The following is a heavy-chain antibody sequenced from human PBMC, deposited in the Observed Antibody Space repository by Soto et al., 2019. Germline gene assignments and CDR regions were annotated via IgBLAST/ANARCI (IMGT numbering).Heavy chain of an antibody. CDR3: ARYRGGENYEYGMDV. D-gene: IGHD3-16*01. CDR2: IYYSGTT. CDR1: GGSIISSGYY. Sequence: QVQLQESGPGLVKPSQTLSLTCTVSGGSIISSGYYWNWIRQHPGKGLEWIGYIYYSGTTSYNPSLKSRLRISVDTSNTQFSLNLRSVTAADTAVYYCARYRGGENYEYGMDVWGQGTTVTVSS. J-gene: IGHJ6*02. V-gene: IGHV4-31*03.